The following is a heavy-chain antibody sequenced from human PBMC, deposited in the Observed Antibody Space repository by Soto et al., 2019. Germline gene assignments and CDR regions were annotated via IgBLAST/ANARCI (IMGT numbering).Heavy chain of an antibody. CDR3: ASVAKTINWPDN. CDR1: GGSISSSNW. CDR2: IYHSGST. J-gene: IGHJ5*02. V-gene: IGHV4-4*02. Sequence: QVQLQESGPGLVKPSGTLSLTCAVSGGSISSSNWWSWVRQPPGKGLEWIGEIYHSGSTYYNPSLKSRVTISVDKPKNQFSLKPSSVTAADTAVYYCASVAKTINWPDNWGQGTLVTVSS.